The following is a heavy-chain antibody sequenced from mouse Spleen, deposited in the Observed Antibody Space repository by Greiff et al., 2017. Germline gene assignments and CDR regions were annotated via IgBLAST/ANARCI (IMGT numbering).Heavy chain of an antibody. CDR3: ARDYGSSYSYAMDY. CDR2: ISYDGSN. D-gene: IGHD1-1*01. V-gene: IGHV3-6*01. Sequence: VQLKESGPGLVKPSQSLSLTCSVTGYSITSGYYWNWIRQFPGNKLEWMGYISYDGSNNYNPSLKNRISITRDTSKNQFFLKLNSVTTEDTATYYCARDYGSSYSYAMDYWGQGTSVTVSS. CDR1: GYSITSGYY. J-gene: IGHJ4*01.